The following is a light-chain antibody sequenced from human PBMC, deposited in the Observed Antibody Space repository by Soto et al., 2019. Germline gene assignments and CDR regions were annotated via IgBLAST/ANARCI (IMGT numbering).Light chain of an antibody. Sequence: EIVLTQSRGTLSLSPGERATLSCRASQSVSISYSAWYQQKPGQAPRLLIYHASSRATGIPDRFSGSGSGTDFTLTISRLEPEDSAVYYCQQYGTSLYTFGQGTKMEIK. CDR1: QSVSISY. V-gene: IGKV3-20*01. J-gene: IGKJ2*01. CDR3: QQYGTSLYT. CDR2: HAS.